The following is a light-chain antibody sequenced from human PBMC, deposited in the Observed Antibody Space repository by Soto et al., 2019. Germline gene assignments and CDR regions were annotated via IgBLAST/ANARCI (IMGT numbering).Light chain of an antibody. CDR3: QSYDRSLRGYV. J-gene: IGLJ1*01. V-gene: IGLV1-40*01. CDR1: SSNIGAGYD. CDR2: GNT. Sequence: QSVLTQPPSVSGAPGQRVTISCTGTSSNIGAGYDVHWYQHLPGTAPKLLIYGNTIRPSGVPDRFSGSKSGTSASLAITGLQAEDEADSYCQSYDRSLRGYVFGTGTKVTV.